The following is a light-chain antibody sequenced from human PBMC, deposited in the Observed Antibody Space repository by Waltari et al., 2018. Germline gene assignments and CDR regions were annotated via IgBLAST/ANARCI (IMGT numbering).Light chain of an antibody. J-gene: IGLJ3*02. CDR3: QTGGHGTWV. V-gene: IGLV4-69*01. Sequence: QLVLTQSPSASASLGASVKLTCTLSSGHSSNVIAWLQQQPEKGPRYLMKVNSDGSHNKGDEVPYRFSGSSSGAERYLTISSLQSEDEADYYCQTGGHGTWVFGGGTKLTVL. CDR2: VNSDGSH. CDR1: SGHSSNV.